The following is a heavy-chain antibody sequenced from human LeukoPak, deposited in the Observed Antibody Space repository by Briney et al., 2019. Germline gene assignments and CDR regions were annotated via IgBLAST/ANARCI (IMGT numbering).Heavy chain of an antibody. J-gene: IGHJ4*02. CDR3: ARQGYGGNSQGAADY. D-gene: IGHD4-23*01. CDR1: GGSFSGYY. Sequence: SETLSLTCAVYGGSFSGYYWSWIRQPPGKGLEWIGEINHSGSTNYNPSLKSRVTISVDTSKNQFSLKLSSVTAADTAVYYCARQGYGGNSQGAADYWGQGTLVTVSS. V-gene: IGHV4-34*01. CDR2: INHSGST.